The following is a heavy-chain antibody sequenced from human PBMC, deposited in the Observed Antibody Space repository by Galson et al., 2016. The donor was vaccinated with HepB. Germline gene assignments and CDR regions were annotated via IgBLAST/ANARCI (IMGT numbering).Heavy chain of an antibody. V-gene: IGHV3-33*01. J-gene: IGHJ6*01. Sequence: SLRLSCAASGFIFRSYGMHWVRQAPGEGLEWVAVIRCDGSNKYYADSVKGRFTISRDNSKNTLYLQMDSLRAEDPAVYYCARGVTIFGVVTNPSDVWGQGTTRTVSS. CDR2: IRCDGSNK. D-gene: IGHD3-3*01. CDR1: GFIFRSYG. CDR3: ARGVTIFGVVTNPSDV.